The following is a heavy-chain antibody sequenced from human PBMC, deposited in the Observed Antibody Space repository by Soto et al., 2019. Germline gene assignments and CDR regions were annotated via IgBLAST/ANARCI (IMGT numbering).Heavy chain of an antibody. D-gene: IGHD6-19*01. J-gene: IGHJ4*02. V-gene: IGHV3-23*01. Sequence: PGGSLRLSCAASGFTFSGSAMTWGRQAPGKWLEYVSSITSSGSEGFHAASVKGRFTMSRDNSKNMLYLQMNSLRAEDTAVYYCAKEGYDSGWYWDYWGQGALVTVSS. CDR1: GFTFSGSA. CDR3: AKEGYDSGWYWDY. CDR2: ITSSGSEG.